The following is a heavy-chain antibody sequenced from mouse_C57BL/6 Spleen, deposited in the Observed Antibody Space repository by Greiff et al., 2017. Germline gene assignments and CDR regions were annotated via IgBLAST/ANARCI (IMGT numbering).Heavy chain of an antibody. CDR1: GYTFNSYW. J-gene: IGHJ2*01. V-gene: IGHV1-64*01. Sequence: QVQLQQSGAELVKPGASVKLSCKASGYTFNSYWMHWVKQRPGQGLEWIGMIHPNSGSTNYNEKFKSKATLTVDKSSSTAYMQLSSLTSEDSAVYYCSRCASHLYYWGQGTTLTVSS. D-gene: IGHD6-2*01. CDR2: IHPNSGST. CDR3: SRCASHLYY.